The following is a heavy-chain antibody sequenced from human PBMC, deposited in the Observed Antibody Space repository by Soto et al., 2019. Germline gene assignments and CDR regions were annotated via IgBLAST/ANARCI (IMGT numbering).Heavy chain of an antibody. J-gene: IGHJ4*02. Sequence: QVHLVQSGADGRKSGSSVRVSCTASGGGTLSNDAISWVRQAPGQGLEWLGRSSPFFCTTDYSQRFQGRLTRTADATTGTVYMDRRSLKSDDTAVYYCAREVVTETTWGAFDSWGQGTLVTVSS. CDR3: AREVVTETTWGAFDS. CDR2: SSPFFCTT. CDR1: GGGTLSNDA. D-gene: IGHD2-21*02. V-gene: IGHV1-69*01.